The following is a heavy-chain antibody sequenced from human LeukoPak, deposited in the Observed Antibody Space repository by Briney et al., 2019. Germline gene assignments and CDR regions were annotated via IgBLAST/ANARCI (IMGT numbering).Heavy chain of an antibody. CDR2: INPNSGGT. V-gene: IGHV1-2*02. CDR1: GYTFTGYY. D-gene: IGHD5-18*01. J-gene: IGHJ4*02. CDR3: ASAPAWIQLWLYY. Sequence: ASVKVSCKASGYTFTGYYMHWVRQAPGQGLEWMGWINPNSGGTNYAQKFQGRVTMTRDTSISTAYMELSRLRSDDTAVYYCASAPAWIQLWLYYWGRGTLVTVSS.